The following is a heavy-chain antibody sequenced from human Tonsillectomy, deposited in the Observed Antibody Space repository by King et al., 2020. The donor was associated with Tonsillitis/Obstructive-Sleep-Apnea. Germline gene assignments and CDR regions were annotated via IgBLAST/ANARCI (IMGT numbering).Heavy chain of an antibody. Sequence: VPLVESGGGLVKPGGSLRLSCAASGFTFSNAWMSWVRQAPGKGLEWVGRIKSKTDGGTTDYAAPVKGRFTISRDDSKNTLYLQMNSLKTEETAVYYCTTGQDIVVVPAAMTGDYYYYYMDVWGKGTTVTVSS. V-gene: IGHV3-15*01. CDR1: GFTFSNAW. D-gene: IGHD2-2*01. CDR3: TTGQDIVVVPAAMTGDYYYYYMDV. J-gene: IGHJ6*03. CDR2: IKSKTDGGTT.